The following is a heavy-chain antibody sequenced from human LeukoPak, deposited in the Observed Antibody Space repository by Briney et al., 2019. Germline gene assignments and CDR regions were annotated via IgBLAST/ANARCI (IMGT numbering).Heavy chain of an antibody. D-gene: IGHD6-13*01. CDR1: GFTFSSYW. Sequence: GGSLRLSCAASGFTFSSYWMSWVRQAPGKGLEWVANIKQDGSEKYYVDSVKGRFTISRDNAKNSLYLQMNSLRAEDTAVYYCARDGPYSSSWWGYYYYYMDVWGKGTTVTVSS. J-gene: IGHJ6*03. CDR3: ARDGPYSSSWWGYYYYYMDV. CDR2: IKQDGSEK. V-gene: IGHV3-7*01.